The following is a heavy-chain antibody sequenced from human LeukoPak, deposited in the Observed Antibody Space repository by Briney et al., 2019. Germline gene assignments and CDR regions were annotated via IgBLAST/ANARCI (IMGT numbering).Heavy chain of an antibody. D-gene: IGHD3-9*01. CDR2: INPNSGGT. V-gene: IGHV1-2*02. Sequence: ASVKVSCKASGYTFTGYYMHWVRQAPGQGLEWMGWINPNSGGTNYAQKFRGRVTMTRDTSISTAYMDLSRLRSDDTAVYYCARIPDILTDFDYWGQGTLVTVSS. CDR1: GYTFTGYY. CDR3: ARIPDILTDFDY. J-gene: IGHJ4*02.